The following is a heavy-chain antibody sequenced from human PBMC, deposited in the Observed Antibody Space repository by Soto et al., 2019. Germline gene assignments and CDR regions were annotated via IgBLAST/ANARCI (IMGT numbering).Heavy chain of an antibody. J-gene: IGHJ5*02. V-gene: IGHV4-59*01. CDR3: ARKFSGLYSGFGP. CDR2: ILYSGST. Sequence: TSETLSLTCSVSGDSITNYYWNWIRQPPGKGLEWIGSILYSGSTNHNPSLKSRVTISIDTSKNQIALKLTSVTAADTAVYYCARKFSGLYSGFGPWGQGVMVTVSS. CDR1: GDSITNYY. D-gene: IGHD6-19*01.